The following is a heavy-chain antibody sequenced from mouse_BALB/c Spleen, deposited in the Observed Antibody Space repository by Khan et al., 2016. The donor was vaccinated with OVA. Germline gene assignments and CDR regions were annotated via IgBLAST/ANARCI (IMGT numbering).Heavy chain of an antibody. CDR3: ARGGYSGFAY. Sequence: QVQLQQSGPELVKPGASLKVSCKASGYTFTDYVIGWVKQRTRQDLEWIGDIFPGGGTPYYNEKFKDKATLTADNSSNTAYMQLSSLTSEASAVEFCARGGYSGFAYWGQGTLVTVSA. CDR2: IFPGGGTP. CDR1: GYTFTDYV. J-gene: IGHJ3*01. V-gene: IGHV1-81*01. D-gene: IGHD2-14*01.